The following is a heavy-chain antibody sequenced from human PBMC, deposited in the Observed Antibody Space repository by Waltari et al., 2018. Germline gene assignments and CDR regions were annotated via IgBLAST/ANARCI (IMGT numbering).Heavy chain of an antibody. Sequence: EVQLLESGGGLVQPGGSLRLSCAASGFIFTSYAMSWVRQAPGKGLGWVSGISGSGCTTYYVASVKGRLTISRDNSNDTVYLQMNSLTAEDTAVYYCAKTQDFDFWSGSYFDHWGQGALVNVFS. D-gene: IGHD3-3*01. CDR2: ISGSGCTT. V-gene: IGHV3-23*01. CDR1: GFIFTSYA. J-gene: IGHJ4*02. CDR3: AKTQDFDFWSGSYFDH.